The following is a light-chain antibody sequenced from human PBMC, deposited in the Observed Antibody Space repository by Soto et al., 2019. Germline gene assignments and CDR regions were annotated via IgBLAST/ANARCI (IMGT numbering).Light chain of an antibody. CDR1: QSVSSSF. CDR2: VAS. Sequence: EIVLTQSPGTLSLSPGERATLSCRASQSVSSSFLAGYQQKPGQAPRLLIYVASSRATGIPDRFSGSGSGNDFTLTISRLEPEDVAVYYCQQYGRSPWTFGQGPKVEIK. J-gene: IGKJ1*01. V-gene: IGKV3-20*01. CDR3: QQYGRSPWT.